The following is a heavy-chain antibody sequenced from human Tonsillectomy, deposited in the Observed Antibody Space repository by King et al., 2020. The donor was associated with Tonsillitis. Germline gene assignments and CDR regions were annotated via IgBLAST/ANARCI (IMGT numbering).Heavy chain of an antibody. J-gene: IGHJ2*01. V-gene: IGHV1-46*01. D-gene: IGHD2/OR15-2a*01. CDR3: AREGGSFRHFDL. Sequence: VQLVESGAEVKEPGASLKVSCKASGYSFTNYYMHWVRQAPGQRLEWMGLINPSGTGTGYAQNFQGRITMTRDMSTGTDYMELSSLRSDGTAVYYCAREGGSFRHFDLWGRGTLVTVSS. CDR2: INPSGTGT. CDR1: GYSFTNYY.